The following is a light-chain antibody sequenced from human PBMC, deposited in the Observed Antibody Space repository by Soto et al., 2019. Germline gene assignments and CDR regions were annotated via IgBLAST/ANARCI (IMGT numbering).Light chain of an antibody. CDR3: RSFAGGGNPVL. CDR1: SSDGGGYNY. Sequence: QSALTQPPSASGSLGQSVTISCTGTSSDGGGYNYVSWHQQHPGKAPKVMIYEVTKRPPGVPDRFSGSKSGNTASLTVSGLQAEDADDYYCRSFAGGGNPVLLGGGTKVTVL. CDR2: EVT. V-gene: IGLV2-8*01. J-gene: IGLJ2*01.